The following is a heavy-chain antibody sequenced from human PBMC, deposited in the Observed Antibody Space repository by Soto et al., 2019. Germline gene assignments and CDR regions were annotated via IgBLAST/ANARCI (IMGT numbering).Heavy chain of an antibody. J-gene: IGHJ3*02. CDR3: AKDFIPMNGVYDAFHI. CDR2: VGGSNSDT. D-gene: IGHD2-8*01. Sequence: EVQLLESGGGLVQPGGSLEISCGASGFRFSNYAMSWVRQAPGKGPEWVSSVGGSNSDTDYADSVKGRFTISRDNSKNTFYLQMSSRRAEDTAIYFCAKDFIPMNGVYDAFHIWGQGTTVTVSS. V-gene: IGHV3-23*01. CDR1: GFRFSNYA.